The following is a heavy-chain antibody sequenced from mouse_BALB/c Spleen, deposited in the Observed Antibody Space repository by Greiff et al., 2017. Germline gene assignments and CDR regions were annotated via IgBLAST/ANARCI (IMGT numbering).Heavy chain of an antibody. V-gene: IGHV3-6*02. D-gene: IGHD1-1*01. CDR2: ISYDGSN. Sequence: ESGPGLVKPSQSLSLTCSVTGYSITSGYYWNWIRQFPGNKLEWMGYISYDGSNNYNPSLKNRISITRDTSKNQFFLKLNSVTTEDTATYYCARGRGSSYFDYWGQGTTLTVSS. CDR3: ARGRGSSYFDY. CDR1: GYSITSGYY. J-gene: IGHJ2*01.